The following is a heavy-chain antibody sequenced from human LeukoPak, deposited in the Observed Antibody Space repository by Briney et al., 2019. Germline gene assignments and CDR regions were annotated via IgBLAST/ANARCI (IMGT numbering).Heavy chain of an antibody. CDR2: ISSSSNHI. D-gene: IGHD3-9*01. V-gene: IGHV3-21*04. CDR1: GFTLSSYS. J-gene: IGHJ4*02. CDR3: ARSLSGYYRSVFDY. Sequence: PGGSLRLSCAASGFTLSSYSMNWVRQAPGKGLEWVSCISSSSNHIYYADSVKGRFTISRDNAKNSLYLQMNSLRAEDTAVYYCARSLSGYYRSVFDYWGQGTLVTVSS.